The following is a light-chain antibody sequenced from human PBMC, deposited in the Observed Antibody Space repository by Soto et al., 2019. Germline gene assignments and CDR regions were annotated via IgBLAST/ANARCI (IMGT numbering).Light chain of an antibody. V-gene: IGKV3-11*01. Sequence: EIVLTQSPATLSLSPGERATLSCRASQSVSSYLAWYQQKPGQAPRLLIYDASNRATGIPARFSGSGSGTDFTLTISSLEPEDCAVYYCQQRSNWQLTFGGGTKVEI. CDR3: QQRSNWQLT. CDR1: QSVSSY. CDR2: DAS. J-gene: IGKJ4*01.